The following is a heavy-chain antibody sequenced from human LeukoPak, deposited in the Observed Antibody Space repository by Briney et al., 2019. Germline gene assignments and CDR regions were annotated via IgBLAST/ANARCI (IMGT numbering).Heavy chain of an antibody. J-gene: IGHJ6*02. CDR1: GGSISSSSYY. Sequence: SETLSLTCTVSGGSISSSSYYWGWIRQPPGKGLEWIGSIYYSGSTSYNPSLKSRVTISVDTSKNQFSLKLSSVTAADTAVYYCARGVVPAAPYYYYGMDVWGQGTTVTVSS. CDR2: IYYSGST. V-gene: IGHV4-39*07. CDR3: ARGVVPAAPYYYYGMDV. D-gene: IGHD2-2*01.